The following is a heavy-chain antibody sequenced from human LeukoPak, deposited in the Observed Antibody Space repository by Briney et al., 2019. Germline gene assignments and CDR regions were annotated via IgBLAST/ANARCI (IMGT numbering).Heavy chain of an antibody. CDR3: SQVAAGNDY. CDR1: GYSISSGYY. D-gene: IGHD6-13*01. J-gene: IGHJ4*02. Sequence: SETLSLTCTVSGYSISSGYYWGWIRQPPGKGLEWIGSIYHSGSTYYNPSLKSRVTISVDTSKNQFSLKLSSVTAADTAVYYCSQVAAGNDYWGQGTLVTVSS. V-gene: IGHV4-38-2*02. CDR2: IYHSGST.